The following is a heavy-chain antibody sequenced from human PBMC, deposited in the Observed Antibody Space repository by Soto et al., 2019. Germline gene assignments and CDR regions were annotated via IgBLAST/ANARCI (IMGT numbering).Heavy chain of an antibody. Sequence: QVQLVQSGAEVKKPGSSVKVSCKASGGTFSSYAISWVRQAPGQGLEWMGGIIPIFGTANYAQKFQVRVTITADKSTSTAYMELSSLRSEDTAVYYCAVRRDSSSFYWVYYYYGMDVWGHGTTVTVSS. CDR3: AVRRDSSSFYWVYYYYGMDV. V-gene: IGHV1-69*06. J-gene: IGHJ6*02. D-gene: IGHD6-6*01. CDR1: GGTFSSYA. CDR2: IIPIFGTA.